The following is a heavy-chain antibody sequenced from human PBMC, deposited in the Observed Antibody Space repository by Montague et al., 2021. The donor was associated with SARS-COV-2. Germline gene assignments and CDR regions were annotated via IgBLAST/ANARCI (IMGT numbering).Heavy chain of an antibody. CDR2: IDWDDDK. D-gene: IGHD3-9*01. CDR1: GFSLSTSGMR. J-gene: IGHJ3*01. Sequence: PALVTPTQTLTLTCTLSGFSLSTSGMRVSWIRQPPGKALEWLARIDWDDDKFYSTSLKTRLTISKDTSKNQVVLTMTNMDPVDTATYYCARSYYDILTNYYDAFDVWGQGTMVTVSS. V-gene: IGHV2-70*04. CDR3: ARSYYDILTNYYDAFDV.